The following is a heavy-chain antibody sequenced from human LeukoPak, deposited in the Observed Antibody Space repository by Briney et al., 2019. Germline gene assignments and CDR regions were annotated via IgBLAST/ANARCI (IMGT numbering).Heavy chain of an antibody. CDR1: GFTFSSYA. V-gene: IGHV3-30*04. Sequence: GGSLRLSCAASGFTFSSYAMHWVRQAPGKGLEWVAVISYDGSNKYYADSVKGRSTISRDNSKNTLYLQMNSLRAEDTAVYYCARDGSAITMITGDYWGQGTLVTVSS. CDR3: ARDGSAITMITGDY. J-gene: IGHJ4*02. CDR2: ISYDGSNK. D-gene: IGHD3-22*01.